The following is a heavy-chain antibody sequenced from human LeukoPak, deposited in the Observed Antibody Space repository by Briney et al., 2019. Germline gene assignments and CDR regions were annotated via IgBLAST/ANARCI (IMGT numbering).Heavy chain of an antibody. CDR2: IYYSGST. J-gene: IGHJ4*02. CDR1: GGSISSSSYY. V-gene: IGHV4-39*07. CDR3: ARGGVYCSSTSCYKFASPFDY. D-gene: IGHD2-2*02. Sequence: TETLSLTCTVSGGSISSSSYYWGWIRQPPGKGLEWIGSIYYSGSTYYNPSLKSRVTISVDTSKNQFSLKLSSVTAADTAVYYCARGGVYCSSTSCYKFASPFDYWGQGTLVTVSS.